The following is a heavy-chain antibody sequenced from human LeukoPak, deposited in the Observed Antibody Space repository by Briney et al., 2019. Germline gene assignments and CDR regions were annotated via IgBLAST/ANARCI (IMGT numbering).Heavy chain of an antibody. CDR3: ARDALADYFDY. J-gene: IGHJ4*02. CDR2: IKQDGSEK. V-gene: IGHV3-7*01. Sequence: GGSLRLSXAASGFTFSSYWMSWVRQAPGKGLEWVANIKQDGSEKYYVDSVKGRFTISRDNAKNSLYLQMNSLRAEDTAVYYCARDALADYFDYWGQGTLVTVSS. D-gene: IGHD1-1*01. CDR1: GFTFSSYW.